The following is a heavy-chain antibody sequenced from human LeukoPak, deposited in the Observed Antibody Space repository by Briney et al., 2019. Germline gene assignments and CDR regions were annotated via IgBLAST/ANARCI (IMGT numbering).Heavy chain of an antibody. Sequence: PGGSLRLSCAASGFTFSSYWMHWVRQAPGKGLVWVSRINSDGSSTSYADSVKGRFTISRDNAKNTLYLQMNSLRAEDTAVYYCAKGGVGYCTNGVCYTGSAIDYWGQGTLVTVSS. D-gene: IGHD2-8*01. J-gene: IGHJ4*02. V-gene: IGHV3-74*01. CDR1: GFTFSSYW. CDR2: INSDGSST. CDR3: AKGGVGYCTNGVCYTGSAIDY.